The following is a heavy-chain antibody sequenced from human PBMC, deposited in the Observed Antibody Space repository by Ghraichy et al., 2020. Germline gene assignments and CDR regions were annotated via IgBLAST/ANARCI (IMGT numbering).Heavy chain of an antibody. V-gene: IGHV4-39*01. D-gene: IGHD1-7*01. CDR3: ARSKYNWNSDAFDI. Sequence: SETLSLTCTVSGGSISSSSYYWGWIRQPPGKGLEWIGSIYYSGSTYYNPSLKSRVTISVDTSKNQFSLKLSSVTAADTAVYYCARSKYNWNSDAFDIWGQGTMVTVSS. CDR2: IYYSGST. J-gene: IGHJ3*02. CDR1: GGSISSSSYY.